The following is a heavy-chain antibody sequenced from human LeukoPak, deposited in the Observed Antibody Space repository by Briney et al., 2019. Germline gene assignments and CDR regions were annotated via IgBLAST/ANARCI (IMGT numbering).Heavy chain of an antibody. CDR3: ARHGSSEFDY. Sequence: SETLSLTCTVSGGSISSKGHYRGWIRQPPGKGLEWIGSMYYSGSTYYNPSLQSRVTMSVDTSKNQFSLRLTSVTAADTAVYYCARHGSSEFDYWGQGTLVTVSS. D-gene: IGHD3-3*01. CDR2: MYYSGST. J-gene: IGHJ4*02. CDR1: GGSISSKGHY. V-gene: IGHV4-39*01.